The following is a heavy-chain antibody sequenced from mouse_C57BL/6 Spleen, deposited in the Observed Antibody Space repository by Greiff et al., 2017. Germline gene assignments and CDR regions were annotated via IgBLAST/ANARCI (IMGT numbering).Heavy chain of an antibody. CDR1: GYTFTSYW. CDR2: IDPSASYT. CDR3: ARRNYGSSPYFDV. V-gene: IGHV1-69*01. D-gene: IGHD1-1*01. J-gene: IGHJ1*03. Sequence: QVQLQQSGAELVMPGASVKLSCKASGYTFTSYWMHWVKQRPGQGLEWIGEIDPSASYTNYNQKFKGKSTLTVDKSSSTAYMQLSSLTSEDSAVYYCARRNYGSSPYFDVWGTGTTGTVSS.